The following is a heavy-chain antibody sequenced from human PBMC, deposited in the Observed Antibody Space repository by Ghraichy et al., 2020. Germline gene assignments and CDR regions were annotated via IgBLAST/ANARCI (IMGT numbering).Heavy chain of an antibody. D-gene: IGHD5-12*01. CDR3: AKLGYDSKGYYYYGMDV. Sequence: GGSLRLSCAASKFTFSSYAMTWVRQAPGKGLEWVSAITGSGGSTYYADSVKGRFTISRDNSKNTLYMQMNSLRAEDTAVYYCAKLGYDSKGYYYYGMDVWGQGTTVTVSS. V-gene: IGHV3-23*01. J-gene: IGHJ6*02. CDR2: ITGSGGST. CDR1: KFTFSSYA.